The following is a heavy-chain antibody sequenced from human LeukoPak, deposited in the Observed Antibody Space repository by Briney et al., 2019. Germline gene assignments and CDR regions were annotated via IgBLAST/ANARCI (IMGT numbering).Heavy chain of an antibody. J-gene: IGHJ4*02. D-gene: IGHD2-2*01. CDR2: IRYDGSNK. CDR3: AKDPARYCSSTSCPYYFDY. CDR1: GFTLSSYG. Sequence: PGGSLRLSCAASGFTLSSYGMHWVRQAPGKGLEWVAFIRYDGSNKYYADSVKGRFTISRDNSKNTLYLQMNSLRAEDTAVYYCAKDPARYCSSTSCPYYFDYWGQGTLVTVSS. V-gene: IGHV3-30*02.